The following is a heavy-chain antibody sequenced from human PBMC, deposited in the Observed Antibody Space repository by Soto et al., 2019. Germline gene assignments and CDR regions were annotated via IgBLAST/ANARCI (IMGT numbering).Heavy chain of an antibody. J-gene: IGHJ4*02. V-gene: IGHV3-74*01. Sequence: EVQLVESGGGLVQPGGSLRLSCVASGFTFNNYWRHWVGQVPGKGLVWVSRINNDGSNINYADSVKGRFTISRDNAKNTVYVQVDCLRVEDTAVYYCSGRSVGVFAPLDYWGQGTLVTVSS. CDR2: INNDGSNI. CDR3: SGRSVGVFAPLDY. CDR1: GFTFNNYW. D-gene: IGHD3-3*01.